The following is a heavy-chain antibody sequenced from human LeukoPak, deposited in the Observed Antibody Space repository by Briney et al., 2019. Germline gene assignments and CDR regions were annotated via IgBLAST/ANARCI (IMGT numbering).Heavy chain of an antibody. CDR3: AKYSSSWYVDY. V-gene: IGHV3-66*01. CDR1: GFTVSSNY. Sequence: GGSLRLSCAASGFTVSSNYMSWVRQAPGKGLEWVSVIYSGGSTYYADSVKGRFTISRDNSKNTLYLQMNSLRAEDTAVYYCAKYSSSWYVDYWGQGTLVTVSS. D-gene: IGHD6-13*01. CDR2: IYSGGST. J-gene: IGHJ4*02.